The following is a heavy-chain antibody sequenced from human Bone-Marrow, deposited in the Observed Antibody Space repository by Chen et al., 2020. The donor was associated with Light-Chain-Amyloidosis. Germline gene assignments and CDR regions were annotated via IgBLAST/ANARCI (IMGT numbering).Heavy chain of an antibody. Sequence: ELQLVESGGGLEQPGGSLTLSCTASGFNFSSYSMNWVRQAPGKGLEWVSSTSSRSSHIYYADSVKGRFTISRDNAKNSLFLQMDSLRAEDTAVYYCARDLRGRRLGGFDYWGQGTLVTVAS. CDR1: GFNFSSYS. D-gene: IGHD3-16*01. J-gene: IGHJ4*02. V-gene: IGHV3-21*01. CDR3: ARDLRGRRLGGFDY. CDR2: TSSRSSHI.